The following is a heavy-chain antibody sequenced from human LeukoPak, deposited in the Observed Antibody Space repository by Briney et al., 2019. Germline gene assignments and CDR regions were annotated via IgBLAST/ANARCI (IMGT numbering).Heavy chain of an antibody. J-gene: IGHJ3*02. V-gene: IGHV3-48*01. Sequence: GGSLRLSCAASGFTFSSYSMNWVRQAPGKGLEWVSYISSGSSTIYYADSVKGRFTISRDNAKNSLYLQMNSLRADDTAVYYCAGEKSRSAFDIWGQGTMVTVSS. CDR2: ISSGSSTI. CDR1: GFTFSSYS. D-gene: IGHD6-6*01. CDR3: AGEKSRSAFDI.